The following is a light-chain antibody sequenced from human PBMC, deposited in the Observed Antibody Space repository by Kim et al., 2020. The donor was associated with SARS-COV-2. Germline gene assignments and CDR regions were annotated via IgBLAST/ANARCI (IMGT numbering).Light chain of an antibody. CDR1: YFNIENNY. J-gene: IGLJ3*02. CDR2: DNT. Sequence: GEKVTISCSGSYFNIENNYVSWYQQFPGTAPKLLIYDNTRRYSGIPDRFSASKSGTSATLAITGLQTEDEADYYCETWDGRMAVVVFGGGTKVTVL. V-gene: IGLV1-51*01. CDR3: ETWDGRMAVVV.